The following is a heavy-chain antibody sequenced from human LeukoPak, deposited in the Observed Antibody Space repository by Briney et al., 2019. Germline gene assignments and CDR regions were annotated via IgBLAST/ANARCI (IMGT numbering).Heavy chain of an antibody. D-gene: IGHD3-22*01. CDR3: AKENYYDSSGYPGADH. CDR1: GFTFSSYA. Sequence: GGSLRLSCAASGFTFSSYAMSWVRQAPGKGLEWVSGISGSGGSTNYADSVKGRFTISRDNSKKTLCLQMNSLRAEDTAVYYCAKENYYDSSGYPGADHWGQGTLVTVSS. J-gene: IGHJ4*02. V-gene: IGHV3-23*01. CDR2: ISGSGGST.